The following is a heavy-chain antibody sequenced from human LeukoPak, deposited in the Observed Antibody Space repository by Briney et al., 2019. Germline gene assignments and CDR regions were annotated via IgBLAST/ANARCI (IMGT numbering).Heavy chain of an antibody. CDR2: IYFDGST. CDR3: ARDHYYDSSGYTFRH. CDR1: GGSISSGTYY. D-gene: IGHD3-22*01. V-gene: IGHV4-39*07. Sequence: SETLSLTCTVSGGSISSGTYYWAWIRQPPGKGLEWIGNIYFDGSTYYNPSLKSRVTISVDTSKNQFSLKLSFVTAADTAVYYCARDHYYDSSGYTFRHWGQGTLVTVSS. J-gene: IGHJ1*01.